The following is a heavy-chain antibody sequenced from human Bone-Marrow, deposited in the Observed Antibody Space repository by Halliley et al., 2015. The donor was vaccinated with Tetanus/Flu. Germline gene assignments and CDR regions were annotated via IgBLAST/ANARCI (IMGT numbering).Heavy chain of an antibody. CDR2: T. V-gene: IGHV3-64D*08. Sequence: TYYADSVKGRFTISRENSRGTLYLQMSGLRPEDSAVYYCVKVLRETVAGRTLHFYYDYYGMDVWGQGTAVTVSS. CDR3: VKVLRETVAGRTLHFYYDYYGMDV. D-gene: IGHD6-19*01. J-gene: IGHJ6*02.